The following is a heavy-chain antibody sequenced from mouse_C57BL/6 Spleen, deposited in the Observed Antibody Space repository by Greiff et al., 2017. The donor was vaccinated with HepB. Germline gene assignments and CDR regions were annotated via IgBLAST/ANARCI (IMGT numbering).Heavy chain of an antibody. V-gene: IGHV7-3*01. CDR2: IRNKANGYTT. J-gene: IGHJ2*01. D-gene: IGHD2-12*01. CDR1: GFTFTDYY. CDR3: ARPSAYYSGFDY. Sequence: DVKLVESGGGLVQPGGSLSLSCAASGFTFTDYYMSWVRQPPGKALEWLGFIRNKANGYTTEYSASVKGRFTISRDNSQSILYLQMNALRAEDSATYYCARPSAYYSGFDYWGQGTTLTVSS.